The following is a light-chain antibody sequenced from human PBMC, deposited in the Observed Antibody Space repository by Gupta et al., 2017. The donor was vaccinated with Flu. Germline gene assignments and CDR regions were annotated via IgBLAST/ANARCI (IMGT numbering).Light chain of an antibody. CDR2: AAS. J-gene: IGKJ3*01. V-gene: IGKV1-39*01. Sequence: DLQMTQAPSSLSASVGDRVTITCRASQSSSNYLNWYQQQPGKAPQLLIYAASSLQSGVPSRLSGSGSATAFTLTISSLLPEDFATYYCQQSYITPRFTFGPGTKVDIK. CDR3: QQSYITPRFT. CDR1: QSSSNY.